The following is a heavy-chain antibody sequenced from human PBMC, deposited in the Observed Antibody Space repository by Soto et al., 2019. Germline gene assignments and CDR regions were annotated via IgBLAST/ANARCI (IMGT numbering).Heavy chain of an antibody. CDR1: GFTFSSYA. CDR3: ARPRTYGDFYNYFDY. D-gene: IGHD4-17*01. Sequence: SLRLSCAASGFTFSSYAMHWVRQAPGKGLEWVAVISYDGSNKYYADSVKGRFTISRDNSKNTLYLQMNSLRAEDTAVYYCARPRTYGDFYNYFDYWGQGTLVTVSS. V-gene: IGHV3-30-3*01. J-gene: IGHJ4*02. CDR2: ISYDGSNK.